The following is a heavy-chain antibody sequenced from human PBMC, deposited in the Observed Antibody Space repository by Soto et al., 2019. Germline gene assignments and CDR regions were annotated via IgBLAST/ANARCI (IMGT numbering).Heavy chain of an antibody. CDR2: IGGRGDIT. CDR1: GFTYITEA. D-gene: IGHD3-22*01. J-gene: IGHJ4*02. V-gene: IGHV3-23*01. Sequence: GGAVSVCWAAWGFTYITEATGSVRKAPGRGLEWVSVIGGRGDITYYADSVKGRFTISRDNSKNTMYLQMNSLRAEDTAVYYCAKYHLDTSTSGNTFDYWGQGTLVTVSS. CDR3: AKYHLDTSTSGNTFDY.